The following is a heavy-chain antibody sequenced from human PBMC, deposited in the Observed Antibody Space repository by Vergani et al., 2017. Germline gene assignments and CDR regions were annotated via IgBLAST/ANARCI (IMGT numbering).Heavy chain of an antibody. CDR1: GGTFSSYT. J-gene: IGHJ6*03. D-gene: IGHD2-15*01. CDR3: ARKWSYYYYMDV. CDR2: IIPILGIA. V-gene: IGHV1-69*02. Sequence: QVQLVQSGAEVKKPGSSVKVSCKASGGTFSSYTISWVRQAPGQGLEWMGRIIPILGIANYAQKFQGRVTITADKSTSTAYMELSSLRSEDTAVYYCARKWSYYYYMDVWGKGTTVTVSS.